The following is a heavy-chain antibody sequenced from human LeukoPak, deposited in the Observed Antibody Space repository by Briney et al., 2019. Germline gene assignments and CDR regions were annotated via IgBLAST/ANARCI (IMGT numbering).Heavy chain of an antibody. CDR2: ISYDGSNK. J-gene: IGHJ4*02. Sequence: PGGSLRLSCAASGFTFSSYAMHWVRQAPGKGLEWVAVISYDGSNKYYADSVKGRFTISRDNSKNTLYLQMNSLRAEDTAVYYCAKEVTPCSGGSCYPYYFDYWGQGTLVTVSS. CDR1: GFTFSSYA. D-gene: IGHD2-15*01. CDR3: AKEVTPCSGGSCYPYYFDY. V-gene: IGHV3-30-3*01.